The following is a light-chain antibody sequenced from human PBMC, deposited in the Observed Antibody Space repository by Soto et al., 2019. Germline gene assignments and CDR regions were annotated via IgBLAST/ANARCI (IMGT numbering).Light chain of an antibody. CDR3: MQVLQSPIT. CDR1: QTLLHSHGYHY. V-gene: IGKV2-28*01. J-gene: IGKJ5*01. Sequence: DIVITHSPLFLPVTRLYPASISCRSSQTLLHSHGYHYLDWYLQKPGQSPQLLIYLASNRASGVPDRFSGSGSGTDFTLKISRVEAEDVGVYYCMQVLQSPITFGQGTRLETK. CDR2: LAS.